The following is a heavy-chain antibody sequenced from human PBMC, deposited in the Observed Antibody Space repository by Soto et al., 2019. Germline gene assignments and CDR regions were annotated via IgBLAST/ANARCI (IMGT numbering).Heavy chain of an antibody. Sequence: EVQLVESGGGLVQPGGSLRLSCAASGFTFSNYWMDWVRQAPGKGLVWVSRIKRDGSSISYADSVKGRVTISRDNAKNTLYLQTNSLRAEDTAVYYCARDGGRGGDLDYWGQGTLVTVSS. V-gene: IGHV3-74*01. D-gene: IGHD2-21*02. CDR1: GFTFSNYW. CDR3: ARDGGRGGDLDY. J-gene: IGHJ4*02. CDR2: IKRDGSSI.